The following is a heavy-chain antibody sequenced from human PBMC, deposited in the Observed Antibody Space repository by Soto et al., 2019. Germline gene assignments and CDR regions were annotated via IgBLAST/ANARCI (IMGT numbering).Heavy chain of an antibody. CDR3: ASEAVAGTDY. D-gene: IGHD6-19*01. J-gene: IGHJ4*02. CDR2: IIPIFGTA. V-gene: IGHV1-69*13. CDR1: GGTFSSYA. Sequence: ASVKVSCKASGGTFSSYAISWVRQAPGQGLEWMGGIIPIFGTANYAQKFQGRVTITADESTSTAYMELSSLRSEDTAVYYCASEAVAGTDYWGQGTLVTVSS.